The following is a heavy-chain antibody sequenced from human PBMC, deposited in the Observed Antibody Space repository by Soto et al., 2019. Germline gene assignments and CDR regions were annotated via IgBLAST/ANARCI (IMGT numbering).Heavy chain of an antibody. J-gene: IGHJ4*02. CDR2: INAGNGNT. D-gene: IGHD3-22*01. CDR3: ARPKDYDNCLDY. V-gene: IGHV1-3*01. CDR1: GYTFTRYN. Sequence: ASVKVSCKASGYTFTRYNMHWVRQAPGQRLEWMGWINAGNGNTKYSQKFQGRVTITRDTSANTAYMELSSLISEDTAVYDCARPKDYDNCLDYWGQGTLVTVPS.